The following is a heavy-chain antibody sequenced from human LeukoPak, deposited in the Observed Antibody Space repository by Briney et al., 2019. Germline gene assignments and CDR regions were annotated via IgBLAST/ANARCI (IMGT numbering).Heavy chain of an antibody. CDR2: IRYDGSIK. D-gene: IGHD3-22*01. Sequence: GGSLRLSCAASGFTFSSYGMHWVRQGPGKGLEWVAFIRYDGSIKYYADSVKGRCTISRDGSKNTLYLQMNSLRVEDTAVYYCARGLFLSGYLDAFDIWGQGTVVTVSS. V-gene: IGHV3-30*02. CDR1: GFTFSSYG. J-gene: IGHJ3*02. CDR3: ARGLFLSGYLDAFDI.